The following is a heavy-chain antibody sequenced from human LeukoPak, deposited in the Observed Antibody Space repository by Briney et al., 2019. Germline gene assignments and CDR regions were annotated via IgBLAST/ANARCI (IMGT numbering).Heavy chain of an antibody. CDR2: ISGSGGST. Sequence: PGGSLRLSCAASGFTFSSYAMSWVRQAPGKGPEWVSAISGSGGSTYYADSVKGRFTISRDNSKNTLYLQMNSLRAEDTAAYYCAKGQTFGGVIVIPAFDYWGQGTLVTVSS. D-gene: IGHD3-16*02. V-gene: IGHV3-23*01. J-gene: IGHJ4*02. CDR1: GFTFSSYA. CDR3: AKGQTFGGVIVIPAFDY.